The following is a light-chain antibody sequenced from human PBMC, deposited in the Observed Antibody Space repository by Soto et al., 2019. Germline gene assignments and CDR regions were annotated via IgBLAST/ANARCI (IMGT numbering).Light chain of an antibody. Sequence: EIVMTQSPATLSVSPGGRATLSCRASQSVSTNLAWYQQIPGQAPRLLISGASTRATGIPARFSGSGSGTEFTLTISSLQSEDFAVYHCQQYNNWPLTFGGGTKVDIK. J-gene: IGKJ4*01. CDR2: GAS. CDR1: QSVSTN. CDR3: QQYNNWPLT. V-gene: IGKV3-15*01.